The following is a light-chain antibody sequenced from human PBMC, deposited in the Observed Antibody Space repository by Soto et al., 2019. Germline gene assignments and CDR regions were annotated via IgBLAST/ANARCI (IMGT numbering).Light chain of an antibody. CDR2: VVT. V-gene: IGLV2-8*01. J-gene: IGLJ2*01. CDR3: NSYADSNNLV. Sequence: QSALTQPPSASGSPGQSVTISCTGTSSDVGGYNYVSWYQQHPGKAPKLMIYVVTKRPSGVPDRFSGSKSGNTASLTVTGLQAEDEADYYCNSYADSNNLVFGGGTKLTVL. CDR1: SSDVGGYNY.